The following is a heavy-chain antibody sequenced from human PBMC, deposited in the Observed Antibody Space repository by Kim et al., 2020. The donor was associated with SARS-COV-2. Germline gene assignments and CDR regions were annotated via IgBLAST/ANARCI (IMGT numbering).Heavy chain of an antibody. CDR2: ISSTSNYI. CDR3: ARNYYDRSAYYQVDS. V-gene: IGHV3-21*01. Sequence: GGSLRLSCAASGFPFSNYSMNWVRQAPGKGLEWVSSISSTSNYIYYADSVRGRFTISRDNAKNSLYLRLDSLRAEDTAVYYCARNYYDRSAYYQVDSWGQGTLVTVSS. D-gene: IGHD3-22*01. CDR1: GFPFSNYS. J-gene: IGHJ4*02.